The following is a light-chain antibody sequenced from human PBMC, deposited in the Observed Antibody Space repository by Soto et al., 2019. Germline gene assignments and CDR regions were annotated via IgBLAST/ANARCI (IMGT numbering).Light chain of an antibody. CDR1: QSVSSSY. CDR3: QQYGSSPRT. J-gene: IGKJ1*01. CDR2: GAS. V-gene: IGKV3-20*01. Sequence: EIVLTQSPGVLSVSPGERAPLSCRASQSVSSSYLAWYQQKPGQAPRLLIYGASSRATGIPDRFSGSGSGTDFTLTISRLEPEDFAVYYCQQYGSSPRTFGQGTKVDIK.